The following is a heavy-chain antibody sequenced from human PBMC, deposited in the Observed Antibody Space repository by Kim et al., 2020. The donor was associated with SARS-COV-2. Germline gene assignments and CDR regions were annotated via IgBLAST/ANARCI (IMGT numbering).Heavy chain of an antibody. D-gene: IGHD3-3*01. V-gene: IGHV3-30*02. Sequence: GRFTFSRDNSKNTLYLQMNSLRAEETAVYYCAKDGRFLEWLLSPLVYMDVWGKGTTVTVSS. J-gene: IGHJ6*03. CDR3: AKDGRFLEWLLSPLVYMDV.